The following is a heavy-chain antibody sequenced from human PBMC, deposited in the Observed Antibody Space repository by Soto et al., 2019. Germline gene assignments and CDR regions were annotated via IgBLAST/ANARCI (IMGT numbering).Heavy chain of an antibody. CDR2: ISYDGSNK. Sequence: QVQLVESGGGVVQPGRSLRLTCAASGFTFSSYAMHWVRQAPGKGLEWVAVISYDGSNKYYADSVKGRFTISRDNSKNTLYLQMNSLRAEDTAVYYCARARDAMDVWGQGTTVTVSS. CDR3: ARARDAMDV. CDR1: GFTFSSYA. J-gene: IGHJ6*02. V-gene: IGHV3-30-3*01.